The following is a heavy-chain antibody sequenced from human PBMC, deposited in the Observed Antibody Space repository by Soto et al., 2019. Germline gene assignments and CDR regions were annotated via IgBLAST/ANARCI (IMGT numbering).Heavy chain of an antibody. D-gene: IGHD5-12*01. CDR2: INADNGNT. V-gene: IGHV1-3*01. J-gene: IGHJ3*02. Sequence: GASVKVSCKASGYTFTSYAMHWVRQAPGQRLEWMGWINADNGNTKYAQKFQGRVTMTRDTSTSTAYMELRSLRSDDTAVYYCARDWGSGYDDAFDIWGQGTMVTVSS. CDR1: GYTFTSYA. CDR3: ARDWGSGYDDAFDI.